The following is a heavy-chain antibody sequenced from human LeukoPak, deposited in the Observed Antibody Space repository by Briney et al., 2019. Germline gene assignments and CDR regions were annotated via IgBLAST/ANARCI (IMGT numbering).Heavy chain of an antibody. CDR3: ARDRLGISSGRMLYYFDY. CDR2: ISSGSTFI. J-gene: IGHJ4*02. Sequence: GGSLRLSCAASGFTFSTYSMNWVRQAPGKGLEWVSSISSGSTFIYYPDSLKGRFTISRDNAKNTLYLQMNSLRAEDTAVYYCARDRLGISSGRMLYYFDYWGQGTLVTVSS. D-gene: IGHD6-19*01. CDR1: GFTFSTYS. V-gene: IGHV3-21*01.